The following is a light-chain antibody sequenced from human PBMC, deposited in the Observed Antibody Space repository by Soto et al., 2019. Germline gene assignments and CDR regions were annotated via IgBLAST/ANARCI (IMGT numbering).Light chain of an antibody. CDR1: QSVSST. CDR3: QQYNNWPPWT. Sequence: EIVMTQSPATLSVSPGERATLSCRASQSVSSTLAWYQQKPGQGPRLLIYGASTRATGVPARFSGSGSGTEFTLTISSLQSEDFAVYYCQQYNNWPPWTLGQGTKVEIK. V-gene: IGKV3-15*01. CDR2: GAS. J-gene: IGKJ1*01.